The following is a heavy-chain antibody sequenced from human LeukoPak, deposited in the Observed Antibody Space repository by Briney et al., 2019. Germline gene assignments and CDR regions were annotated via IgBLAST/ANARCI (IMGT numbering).Heavy chain of an antibody. CDR2: TYYRSKWYK. Sequence: SQTLSLTCAISGDSVSSNSATWNWIRQSPSRGLAWLGRTYYRSKWYKYYAVSVKGRITINPDTSKNQLSLQLNSVTPEDTAVYYCARGPSYFQHWGQGTLVTVSS. CDR1: GDSVSSNSAT. CDR3: ARGPSYFQH. V-gene: IGHV6-1*01. J-gene: IGHJ1*01.